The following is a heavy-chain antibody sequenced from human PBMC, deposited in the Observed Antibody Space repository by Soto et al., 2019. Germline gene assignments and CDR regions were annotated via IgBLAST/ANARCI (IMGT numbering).Heavy chain of an antibody. V-gene: IGHV3-33*01. CDR2: IWYDGSNK. CDR1: GFTFSSYG. Sequence: PGGSLRLSCAASGFTFSSYGMHWVRQAPGKGLEWVAVIWYDGSNKYYADSVKGRFTISRDNSKNTLYLQMNSLRAEDTAVYYCARERQQLVLGYDYWGQGTLVTVSS. CDR3: ARERQQLVLGYDY. D-gene: IGHD6-13*01. J-gene: IGHJ4*02.